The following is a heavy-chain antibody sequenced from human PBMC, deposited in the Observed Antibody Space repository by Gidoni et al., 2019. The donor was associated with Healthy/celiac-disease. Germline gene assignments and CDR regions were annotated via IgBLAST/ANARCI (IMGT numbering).Heavy chain of an antibody. CDR2: IWYDGNNK. J-gene: IGHJ4*02. CDR1: GFTFNNYG. CDR3: ARDSGFRVGATGVFDY. D-gene: IGHD1-26*01. V-gene: IGHV3-33*01. Sequence: QVQLVESGGGVVQPGRSLRLSCAASGFTFNNYGMHWVRQAPGKGLEWVAVIWYDGNNKYYADSVKGRFTMSRDNSKNTLYLQMNSLRAEDTAVYYCARDSGFRVGATGVFDYWGQGMLVTVSS.